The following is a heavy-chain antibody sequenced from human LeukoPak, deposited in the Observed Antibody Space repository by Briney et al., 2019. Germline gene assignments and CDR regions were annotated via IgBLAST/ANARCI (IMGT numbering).Heavy chain of an antibody. CDR2: IYYSGST. J-gene: IGHJ4*02. Sequence: KPSETLSLTCTVSGGSISSSSYYWVWIRQPPGKGLEWIGSIYYSGSTYYNPSLKSRVTISVDTSKNQFSLKLSSVTAADAAVYYCASVSGTTGTTAYFDYWGQGTLVTVSS. CDR3: ASVSGTTGTTAYFDY. CDR1: GGSISSSSYY. D-gene: IGHD1-1*01. V-gene: IGHV4-39*01.